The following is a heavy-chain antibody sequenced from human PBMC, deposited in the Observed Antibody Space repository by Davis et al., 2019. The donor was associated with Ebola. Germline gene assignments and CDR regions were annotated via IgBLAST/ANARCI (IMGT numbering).Heavy chain of an antibody. V-gene: IGHV3-7*01. CDR2: IKQDGSEK. Sequence: GESLKISCAASGFTFSSYWMSWVRPAPGTGLEWVANIKQDGSEKYYVDSVKGRFTISRDNAKNSLYLQMNSLRAEDTAVSYCARDPRDGFPERNCWGQGTLVNVSS. D-gene: IGHD5-24*01. CDR1: GFTFSSYW. CDR3: ARDPRDGFPERNC. J-gene: IGHJ4*02.